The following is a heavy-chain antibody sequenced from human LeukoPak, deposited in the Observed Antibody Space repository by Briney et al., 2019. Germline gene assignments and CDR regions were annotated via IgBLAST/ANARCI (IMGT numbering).Heavy chain of an antibody. CDR1: GYTFTGYY. J-gene: IGHJ4*02. CDR2: INPNSGGT. Sequence: ASVKVSCKASGYTFTGYYMHWVRQAPGQGLEWMGWINPNSGGTNYAQKFQGRVTMTRDTSISTAYMELSRLRSDDTAVYYCARDDFWSGYYTHWGQGTVVTVSS. D-gene: IGHD3-3*01. V-gene: IGHV1-2*02. CDR3: ARDDFWSGYYTH.